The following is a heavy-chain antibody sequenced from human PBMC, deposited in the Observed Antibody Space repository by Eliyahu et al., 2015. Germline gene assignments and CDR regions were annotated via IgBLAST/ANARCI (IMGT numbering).Heavy chain of an antibody. CDR1: GYTFTGSY. D-gene: IGHD3-3*01. Sequence: QVRLVQSGAEVKKPGASMKVSCTASGYTFTGSYIHWVRQAPGQGPDWMGWINPXTGDTHYARMXEGXVSMTRDTSINTAYMELTSLRSDDTAVYYCARDGLWSNXWFDSWGQGTLVTVSS. CDR3: ARDGLWSNXWFDS. CDR2: INPXTGDT. V-gene: IGHV1-2*02. J-gene: IGHJ5*01.